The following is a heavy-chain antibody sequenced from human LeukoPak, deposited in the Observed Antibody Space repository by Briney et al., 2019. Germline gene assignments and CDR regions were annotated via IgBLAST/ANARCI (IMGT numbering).Heavy chain of an antibody. CDR3: AKSLDYGGNRARLDF. J-gene: IGHJ4*02. Sequence: GGSLRLSCAASGFTFSSYDMSWVRQAPGKGLEWVSAVSGSGSTTYYARSVKGRFTVSRDNSKNTLYLQMNSLRVDDTAVYYCAKSLDYGGNRARLDFWGQGTLVTVSS. D-gene: IGHD4-23*01. CDR1: GFTFSSYD. V-gene: IGHV3-23*01. CDR2: VSGSGSTT.